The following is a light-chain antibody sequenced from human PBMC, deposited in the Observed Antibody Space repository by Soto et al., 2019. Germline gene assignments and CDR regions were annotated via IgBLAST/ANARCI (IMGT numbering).Light chain of an antibody. J-gene: IGLJ2*01. V-gene: IGLV2-11*01. CDR2: DVS. CDR1: SSDVGGYNY. CDR3: CSYAGSYTLV. Sequence: QSVRTQPRSVSGAPGQAVTISCTGTSSDVGGYNYVSWYQQHPGKAPKLMIYDVSKRPSGVPDRFSGSKSGNTAPLTISGLQAEDEADYYCCSYAGSYTLVFGGGTKVTVL.